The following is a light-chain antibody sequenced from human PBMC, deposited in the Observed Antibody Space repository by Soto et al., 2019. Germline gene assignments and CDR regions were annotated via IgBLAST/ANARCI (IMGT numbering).Light chain of an antibody. J-gene: IGKJ1*01. CDR2: KAS. V-gene: IGKV1-5*03. CDR1: QSISSW. Sequence: DIQMTQSPSTLSASVGDRVTITCRASQSISSWLAWYQQKPGKAPNLLIYKASSLESGVPSRFSGSGSETEFTLTISSLQPDDFATYYCQQYNDYWTFGQGTKVDNK. CDR3: QQYNDYWT.